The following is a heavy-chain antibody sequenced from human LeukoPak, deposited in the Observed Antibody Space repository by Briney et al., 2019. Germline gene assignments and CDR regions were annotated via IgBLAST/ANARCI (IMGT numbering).Heavy chain of an antibody. J-gene: IGHJ4*02. CDR3: ARDLSSSSWNNFDY. CDR1: GFDFTNYC. D-gene: IGHD6-13*01. V-gene: IGHV3-7*03. Sequence: GGSLRLSCTTSGFDFTNYCMTWVRQAPGKGLEWVATIRQNGLETTYLVSVKGRFTISRDNSKNTLYLQMSSLRAEDTAVYYCARDLSSSSWNNFDYWGQGTLVTVSS. CDR2: IRQNGLET.